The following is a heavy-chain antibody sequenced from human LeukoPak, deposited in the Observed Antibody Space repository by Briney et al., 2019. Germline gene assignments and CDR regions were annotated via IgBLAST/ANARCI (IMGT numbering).Heavy chain of an antibody. Sequence: SETLSLTCNVSDGSISSGGYYWSWIRQHPGKGLEWIGYIYYSGSTYYNPSLKSRVTISVDTSKNQFSLKLSSVTAADTAVYYCARWQGPNMFDPWGQGTLVTVSS. J-gene: IGHJ5*02. CDR2: IYYSGST. CDR3: ARWQGPNMFDP. CDR1: DGSISSGGYY. V-gene: IGHV4-31*03.